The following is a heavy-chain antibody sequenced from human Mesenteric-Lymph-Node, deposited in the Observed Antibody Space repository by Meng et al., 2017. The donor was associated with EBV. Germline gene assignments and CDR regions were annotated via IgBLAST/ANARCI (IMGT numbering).Heavy chain of an antibody. Sequence: GPAIVEPSSTRPPSFTVPLTAILNTIYYWGWIRQPPGKGLEWIGTMFYSGSTYYNSSLKSRLTMSVDTSKNHFSLKVRSVTAADTAVYYCARGDLGETYFDYWGQGTLVTVSS. CDR2: MFYSGST. CDR1: LTAILNTIYY. CDR3: ARGDLGETYFDY. J-gene: IGHJ4*02. V-gene: IGHV4-39*07. D-gene: IGHD2-21*02.